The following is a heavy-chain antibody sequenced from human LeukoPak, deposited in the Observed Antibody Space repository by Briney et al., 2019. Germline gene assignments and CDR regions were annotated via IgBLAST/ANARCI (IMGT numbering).Heavy chain of an antibody. V-gene: IGHV3-23*01. CDR3: ARDLAWGAFDY. D-gene: IGHD7-27*01. Sequence: PGGSLRLSCAASGFTFSSYTMYWVRQAPGKGLEWVSGISSSGSNAYYADSVKGRFTISRDDSKNTLSLQMNSLRVEDTAVYYCARDLAWGAFDYWGQGTLVTVSS. CDR2: ISSSGSNA. CDR1: GFTFSSYT. J-gene: IGHJ4*02.